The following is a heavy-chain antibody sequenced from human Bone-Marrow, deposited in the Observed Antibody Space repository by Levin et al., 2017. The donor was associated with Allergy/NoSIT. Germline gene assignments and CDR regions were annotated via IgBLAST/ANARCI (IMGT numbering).Heavy chain of an antibody. CDR3: ARDGGKEGVNTWFDP. J-gene: IGHJ5*02. CDR2: VSYSGIT. V-gene: IGHV4-59*11. CDR1: GDSMKPHV. Sequence: SETLSLTCTISGDSMKPHVWSWIRQSSGKGLEWIGYVSYSGITKYNPSLKGRASISVDTSQTQFFLKLTSVSAADTAIYYCARDGGKEGVNTWFDPWGQGTLVTFSS. D-gene: IGHD3-22*01.